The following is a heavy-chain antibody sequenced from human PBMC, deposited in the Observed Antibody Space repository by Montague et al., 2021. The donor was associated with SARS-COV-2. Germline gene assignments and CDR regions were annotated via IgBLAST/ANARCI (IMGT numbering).Heavy chain of an antibody. CDR1: GYTFTSYG. V-gene: IGHV1-18*04. Sequence: SVKVSCKASGYTFTSYGISWVRQAPGQGLEWMGWISAYNGNTNYAQKLQGRVTMTTDTSTSTAYMELRSLRSDDTAVYYCARAGPSRLTMIDRAMGVWGQGTTVTVSS. CDR2: ISAYNGNT. J-gene: IGHJ6*02. D-gene: IGHD3-22*01. CDR3: ARAGPSRLTMIDRAMGV.